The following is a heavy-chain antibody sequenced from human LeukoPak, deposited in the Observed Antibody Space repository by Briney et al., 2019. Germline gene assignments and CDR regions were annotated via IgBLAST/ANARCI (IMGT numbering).Heavy chain of an antibody. Sequence: KPSETLSLTCAVYGGSFGNYYWGWIRQPPGKGLEWIGEVNHSGGTTYNPSLTTRVTILLDTSKNQFSLKLNSLTAADTAVYYCAGYCSTTSCYSSPNWFDPWGQGTLVTVSS. J-gene: IGHJ5*02. V-gene: IGHV4-34*01. CDR3: AGYCSTTSCYSSPNWFDP. CDR1: GGSFGNYY. CDR2: VNHSGGT. D-gene: IGHD2-2*01.